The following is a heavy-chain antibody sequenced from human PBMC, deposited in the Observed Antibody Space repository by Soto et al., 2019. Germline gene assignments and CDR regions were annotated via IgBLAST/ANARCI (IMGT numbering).Heavy chain of an antibody. V-gene: IGHV3-23*01. Sequence: GSLRLSCAASGFSFTSYALSWVRQAPGKGLEWVSTISGSDGKTYYADSVKGRFSISRDTSKTTLYLQMNSLRVEDTAVYYCARWSFLDYWGQGTRVPVSS. CDR2: ISGSDGKT. D-gene: IGHD1-26*01. CDR3: ARWSFLDY. CDR1: GFSFTSYA. J-gene: IGHJ4*02.